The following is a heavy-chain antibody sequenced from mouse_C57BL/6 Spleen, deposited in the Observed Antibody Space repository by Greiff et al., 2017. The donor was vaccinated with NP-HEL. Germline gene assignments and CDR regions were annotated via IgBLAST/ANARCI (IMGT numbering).Heavy chain of an antibody. CDR1: GYTFTSYW. Sequence: VQLQQPGAELVRPGSSVKLSCKASGYTFTSYWMHWVKQRPIQGLEWIGNIDPSDSETHYNQKFKDKATLTVDKSSSTAYMQLSSLTSEDSAVYYCARSYYYGSRYFDVWGTGTTVTVSS. CDR3: ARSYYYGSRYFDV. V-gene: IGHV1-52*01. D-gene: IGHD1-1*01. CDR2: IDPSDSET. J-gene: IGHJ1*03.